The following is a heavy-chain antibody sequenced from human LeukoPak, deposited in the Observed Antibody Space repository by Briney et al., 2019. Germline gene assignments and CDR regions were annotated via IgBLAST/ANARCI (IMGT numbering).Heavy chain of an antibody. CDR1: GYIFTNYG. J-gene: IGHJ4*02. Sequence: ASVKVSCKASGYIFTNYGISWVRQAPGQGGEGMGWIIAYNGDTKYPQSFQGRGTITTDTTTNTAGMELRSLRSDDTAVYYCARVVVVVLAAPETYYFESWGQGTLVTVSS. D-gene: IGHD2-2*01. CDR2: IIAYNGDT. V-gene: IGHV1-18*01. CDR3: ARVVVVVLAAPETYYFES.